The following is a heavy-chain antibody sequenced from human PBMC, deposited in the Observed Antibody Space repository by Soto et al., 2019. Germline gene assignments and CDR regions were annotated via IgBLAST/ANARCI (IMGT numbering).Heavy chain of an antibody. CDR2: ISFDGRNT. CDR1: GFTFNNYG. CDR3: ARSDLTRSGTDMSR. D-gene: IGHD3-10*01. Sequence: PGGSLRLSCAASGFTFNNYGMHWVRQAPGKGLEWVVVISFDGRNTYYADSVKGRFTISRDNAKNSLYLQMNSLRVEDTAVYYCARSDLTRSGTDMSRWGQGTLVTVSS. V-gene: IGHV3-30*03. J-gene: IGHJ4*02.